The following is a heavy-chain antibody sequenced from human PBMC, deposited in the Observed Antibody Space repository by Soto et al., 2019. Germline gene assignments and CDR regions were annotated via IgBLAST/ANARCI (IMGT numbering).Heavy chain of an antibody. CDR2: IYYSGST. D-gene: IGHD6-19*01. Sequence: SETLSLTCTVSGGSISSYYWSWIRQPPGKGLEWIGYIYYSGSTNYNHSLKSRVTISVDTYKNKFSLKLSSVTAADTAVYYCATEYSSGWYIFDYWGQGNLVTVSS. CDR3: ATEYSSGWYIFDY. CDR1: GGSISSYY. J-gene: IGHJ4*02. V-gene: IGHV4-59*01.